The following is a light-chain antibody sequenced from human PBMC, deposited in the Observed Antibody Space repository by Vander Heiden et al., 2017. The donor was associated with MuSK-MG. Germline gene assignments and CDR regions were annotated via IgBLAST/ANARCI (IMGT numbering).Light chain of an antibody. Sequence: SSELTQPPSVSVSPGQSASITCSGDTLGDYYPCWYQQYPGQSPVLVIYQNRKRPAGIADRFSGSYSGNTATPTIRGAEGVDDADYYCHAEDSSNNVVFGGGTRLTVL. J-gene: IGLJ2*01. V-gene: IGLV3-1*01. CDR2: QNR. CDR3: HAEDSSNNVV. CDR1: TLGDYY.